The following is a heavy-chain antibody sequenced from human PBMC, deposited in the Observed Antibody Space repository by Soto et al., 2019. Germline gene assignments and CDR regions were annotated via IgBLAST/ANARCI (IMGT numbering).Heavy chain of an antibody. CDR1: GGSFSGYY. CDR2: IIHSGST. Sequence: QVQLQQWGAGLLKPSETLALTCAVSGGSFSGYYWNWIRQPPGTGLQWIGEIIHSGSTSYNPSLKSRVPISVDTSKNQFSLKLSSVTAADTAVYYCARGRSFSGSYSHWYFDLWGRGTLVTVSS. V-gene: IGHV4-34*01. J-gene: IGHJ2*01. D-gene: IGHD1-26*01. CDR3: ARGRSFSGSYSHWYFDL.